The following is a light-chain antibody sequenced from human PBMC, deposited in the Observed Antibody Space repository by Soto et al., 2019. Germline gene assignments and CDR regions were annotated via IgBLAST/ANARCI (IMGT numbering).Light chain of an antibody. CDR2: GAS. Sequence: EIVMTQSPATLSVSPGDRATLSCRASQSVSSDLAWYQQKPGQAPRLLIYGASTRATGIPTRFSGSGSGTEFTLTISSLQSEDFAVYYCQQYNNWPPYNFGQGTKLEIK. CDR3: QQYNNWPPYN. CDR1: QSVSSD. V-gene: IGKV3-15*01. J-gene: IGKJ2*01.